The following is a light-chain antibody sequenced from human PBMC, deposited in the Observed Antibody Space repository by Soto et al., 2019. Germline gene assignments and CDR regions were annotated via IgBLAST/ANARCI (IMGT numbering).Light chain of an antibody. CDR2: EVT. J-gene: IGLJ3*02. V-gene: IGLV2-8*01. CDR3: SSYSASNNFYFV. Sequence: QSALTQPPSASGSPGQSVTISCTGTSSDDGGYNYVSWYQQYPGRAPKLMIYEVTKRPSGVPDRFSGSKSGNTASLTVSVLQAEDEADYYCSSYSASNNFYFVFGGGTKVTVL. CDR1: SSDDGGYNY.